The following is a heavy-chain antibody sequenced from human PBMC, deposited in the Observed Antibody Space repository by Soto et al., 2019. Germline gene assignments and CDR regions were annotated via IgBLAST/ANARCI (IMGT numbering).Heavy chain of an antibody. J-gene: IGHJ3*02. Sequence: PGGSVRLSCAASGFTFSSYSMNWVRQAPGKGLEWVSSISSSSSYIYYADSVKGRFTISRDNAKNSLYLQMNSLRAEDTAVYYCARAIFGVVTDAFDIWGQGTMVTVSS. CDR1: GFTFSSYS. V-gene: IGHV3-21*01. CDR2: ISSSSSYI. D-gene: IGHD3-3*01. CDR3: ARAIFGVVTDAFDI.